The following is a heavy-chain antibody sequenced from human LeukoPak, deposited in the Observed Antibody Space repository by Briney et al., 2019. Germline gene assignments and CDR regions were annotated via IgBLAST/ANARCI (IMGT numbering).Heavy chain of an antibody. CDR3: ARDLQDGVPTGY. Sequence: PGGSPRLSCAASGFTFSNYWMTWVRQAPGKGLEWVGNIKKDGSEKYYVESLKGRFTISRDNVRNSLYLQMNSLRAEDTAVYYCARDLQDGVPTGYWGQGTLVIVS. J-gene: IGHJ4*02. CDR2: IKKDGSEK. CDR1: GFTFSNYW. D-gene: IGHD4-17*01. V-gene: IGHV3-7*01.